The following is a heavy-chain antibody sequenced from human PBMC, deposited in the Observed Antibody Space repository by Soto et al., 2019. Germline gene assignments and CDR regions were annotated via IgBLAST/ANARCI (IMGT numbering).Heavy chain of an antibody. CDR1: GFTFSSYG. Sequence: GGSLRLSCAASGFTFSSYGMHWVRQAPGKGLEWVAVISYDGSNKYYADSVKGRFTISRDNSKNTLYLQMNSLRVEDTAVYFCARDPGASWFDAWGQGTLVTISS. CDR2: ISYDGSNK. V-gene: IGHV3-30*03. J-gene: IGHJ5*02. CDR3: ARDPGASWFDA.